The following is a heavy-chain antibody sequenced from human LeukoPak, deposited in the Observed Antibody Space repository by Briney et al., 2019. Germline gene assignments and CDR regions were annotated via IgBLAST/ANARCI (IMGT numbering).Heavy chain of an antibody. D-gene: IGHD4-17*01. CDR2: ISVDNGDT. V-gene: IGHV1-18*01. CDR1: GYLFDSYG. CDR3: ARVDYGDLDF. J-gene: IGHJ4*02. Sequence: ASVKVSCKASGYLFDSYGISWVRQAPGQGLEWMGWISVDNGDTKSAQKLQGRVTMTTDTSTSTAYMELRSLRSDDTAVYYCARVDYGDLDFWGQGTLVTVSS.